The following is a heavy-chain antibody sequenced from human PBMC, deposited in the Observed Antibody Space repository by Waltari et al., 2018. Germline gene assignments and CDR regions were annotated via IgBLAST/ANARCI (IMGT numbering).Heavy chain of an antibody. D-gene: IGHD3-3*01. CDR3: VRHGFWNFDF. V-gene: IGHV3-7*01. CDR2: IKEDGSKK. Sequence: EVQLVESGGGLVQPGGSLRPSFAGAGFTVSGNWMAWVRQAPGKGLEWVANIKEDGSKKNYVDSVEGRFTISRDNAKNSLCLQMNSLRAEDTALYYCVRHGFWNFDFWGQGTLVTVSS. J-gene: IGHJ4*02. CDR1: GFTVSGNW.